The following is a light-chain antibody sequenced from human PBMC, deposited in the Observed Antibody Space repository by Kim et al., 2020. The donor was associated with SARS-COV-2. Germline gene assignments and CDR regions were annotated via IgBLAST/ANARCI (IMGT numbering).Light chain of an antibody. V-gene: IGLV3-19*01. Sequence: SSELTQDPAVSVALGQTVRITCQGVSLRSYYATWYQQKAGQAPMLVIYGKNNRPSEIPDRFSGSSSGNTASLTITGAQAEDEADYYCSSRHTNHNVIFGG. J-gene: IGLJ2*01. CDR3: SSRHTNHNVI. CDR1: SLRSYY. CDR2: GKN.